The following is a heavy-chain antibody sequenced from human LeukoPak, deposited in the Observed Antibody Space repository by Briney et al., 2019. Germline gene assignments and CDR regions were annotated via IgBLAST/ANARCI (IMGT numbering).Heavy chain of an antibody. Sequence: GGSPRLSCAASGFSFSGSAMHWVRQASGKGLEWVGRIGNKANSYATAYAASVKGRFTISRDDSKNTAYLQMNSLRTEDTAVYYCTTDPFHDRDAFDIWGQGTMVTVSS. CDR2: IGNKANSYAT. J-gene: IGHJ3*02. CDR3: TTDPFHDRDAFDI. V-gene: IGHV3-73*01. CDR1: GFSFSGSA.